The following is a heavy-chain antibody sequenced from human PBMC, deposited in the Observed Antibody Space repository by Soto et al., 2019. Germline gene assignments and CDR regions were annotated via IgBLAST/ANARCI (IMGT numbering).Heavy chain of an antibody. D-gene: IGHD3-10*01. CDR1: GGSFSGYY. V-gene: IGHV4-34*01. J-gene: IGHJ6*02. Sequence: SETLSLTCAVYGGSFSGYYWSWIRQPPGKGLEWIGEINHSGSTNYNPSLKSRVTISVDTSKNQFSLKLSSVTAADTAVYYCARGGSLGGSYYGSGSYLGMDVWGQGTTVTVSS. CDR2: INHSGST. CDR3: ARGGSLGGSYYGSGSYLGMDV.